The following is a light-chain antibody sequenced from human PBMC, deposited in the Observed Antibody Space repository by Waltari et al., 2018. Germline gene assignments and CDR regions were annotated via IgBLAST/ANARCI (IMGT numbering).Light chain of an antibody. CDR2: LGS. CDR3: MQILQPART. CDR1: QSLLHSNGYNY. Sequence: DILMTQSPLSLPVTPGEPASISCRSSQSLLHSNGYNYLDWYLQKPGQSPQVLIYLGSNRAYGVSDMFSGSGSGTDFTLNISRVEAEDVGVYYCMQILQPARTFGQGTRLEIK. V-gene: IGKV2-28*01. J-gene: IGKJ2*01.